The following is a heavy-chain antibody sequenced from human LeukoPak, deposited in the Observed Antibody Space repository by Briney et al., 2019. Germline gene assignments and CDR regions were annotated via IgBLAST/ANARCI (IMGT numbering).Heavy chain of an antibody. J-gene: IGHJ4*02. CDR1: GFTFSSYS. CDR3: ARDLGGYSYGSHFDY. Sequence: PGGSLRLSCAASGFTFSSYSMNWVRQAPGRGLEWVSSISSRSSYIYYADSVKGRFTISRDNARNYLYLHMNSLRAEDTAVYYCARDLGGYSYGSHFDYWGQGTLVTVSS. D-gene: IGHD5-18*01. CDR2: ISSRSSYI. V-gene: IGHV3-21*01.